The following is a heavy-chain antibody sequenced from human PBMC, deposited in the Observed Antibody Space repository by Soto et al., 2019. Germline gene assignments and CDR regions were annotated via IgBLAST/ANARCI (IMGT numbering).Heavy chain of an antibody. CDR2: IYYSGRT. V-gene: IGHV4-59*08. J-gene: IGHJ3*02. CDR3: ARRPMWLVARGAFDI. Sequence: QVQLQESGPGLVKPSETLSLTCTVSGGSISSYYWSWIRQPPGKGLEWIGYIYYSGRTNYNPSLKSRVTISVDTSKNQSALKLSSVTAADTAVYYCARRPMWLVARGAFDIWGQGTMVTVSS. CDR1: GGSISSYY. D-gene: IGHD6-19*01.